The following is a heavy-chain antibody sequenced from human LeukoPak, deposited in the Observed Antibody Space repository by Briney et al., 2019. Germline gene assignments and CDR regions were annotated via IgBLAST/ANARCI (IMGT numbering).Heavy chain of an antibody. V-gene: IGHV4-34*01. Sequence: PSETLSLTCAVYGGSFSGYYWSWIRKPPGKGLEWIGEINHSGSTNYNPSLKSRVTISVDTSKNQFSLKLSSVTAADTAVYYCARGLTTPPLDCSSTSCQSSHAFDIWGQGTMVTVSS. CDR1: GGSFSGYY. D-gene: IGHD2-2*01. CDR3: ARGLTTPPLDCSSTSCQSSHAFDI. CDR2: INHSGST. J-gene: IGHJ3*02.